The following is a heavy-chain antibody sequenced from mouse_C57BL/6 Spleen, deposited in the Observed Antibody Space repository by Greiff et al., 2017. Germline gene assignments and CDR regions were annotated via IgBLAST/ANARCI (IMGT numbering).Heavy chain of an antibody. Sequence: VQLQQSGAELVRPGASVTLSCKASGYTFTDYEMRWVKQTPVHGLEWIGAIDPETGGTAYNQKFKGKAILTADKSSSTAYMELRSLTSEDSAVYDCTNVYYSNLYAGDYWGQGASVTVSS. D-gene: IGHD2-5*01. CDR3: TNVYYSNLYAGDY. CDR2: IDPETGGT. V-gene: IGHV1-15*01. J-gene: IGHJ4*01. CDR1: GYTFTDYE.